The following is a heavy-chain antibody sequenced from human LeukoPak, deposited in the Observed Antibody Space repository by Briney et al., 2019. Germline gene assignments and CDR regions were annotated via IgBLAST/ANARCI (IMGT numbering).Heavy chain of an antibody. D-gene: IGHD2/OR15-2a*01. Sequence: GGSLRLSCAASGFXFNSYWISWVRQAPGKGLEWLANINQDGSEKYYVDSVKGRFTISRDNAKNSLYLQMNSLRAEDTAVYYCTTFYTRLTDYWGQGILVTVSS. V-gene: IGHV3-7*05. J-gene: IGHJ4*02. CDR3: TTFYTRLTDY. CDR1: GFXFNSYW. CDR2: INQDGSEK.